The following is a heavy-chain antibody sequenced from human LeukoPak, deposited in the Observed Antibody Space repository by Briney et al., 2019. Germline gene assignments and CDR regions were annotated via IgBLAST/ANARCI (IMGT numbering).Heavy chain of an antibody. CDR1: GFSLSTSGMC. D-gene: IGHD2-15*01. CDR3: ARTRGFCSGGGCYSYWFDP. CDR2: IDWDDDK. V-gene: IGHV2-70*01. Sequence: SGPTLVNPTQTLTLTCTFSGFSLSTSGMCVSWIRQPPGKALEWLALIDWDDDKYYSTSLKTRLTISKDTSKNQVVLTMTNMDPVDTATYYCARTRGFCSGGGCYSYWFDPWGQGTLVTVSS. J-gene: IGHJ5*02.